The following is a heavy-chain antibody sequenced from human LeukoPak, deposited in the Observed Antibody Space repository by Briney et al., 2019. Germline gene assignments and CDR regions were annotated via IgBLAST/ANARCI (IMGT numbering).Heavy chain of an antibody. CDR3: ARGKVLTGYPT. D-gene: IGHD3-9*01. CDR1: GGSFSGYY. V-gene: IGHV4-34*01. CDR2: INHSGST. Sequence: SETLSLTSAVYGGSFSGYYWSWIRQPPGKGLEWIGEINHSGSTNYNPSLKSRVTISVDTSKNQFSLKLSSVTAADTAVYYCARGKVLTGYPTWGQGTLVTVSS. J-gene: IGHJ5*02.